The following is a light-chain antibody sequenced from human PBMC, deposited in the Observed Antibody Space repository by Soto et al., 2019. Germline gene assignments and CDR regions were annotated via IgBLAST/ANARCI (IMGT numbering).Light chain of an antibody. CDR3: QQGFSRPRT. Sequence: DIQMTQSPSSLSASVGDRVTITCRASQSIRSYVNWYQQKPGTAPKLLIYTTSHLQSGVPSRFSGSGSGTDFTLAITNLQPEDFATYFCQQGFSRPRTFGQGTKVDIK. V-gene: IGKV1-39*01. CDR1: QSIRSY. J-gene: IGKJ1*01. CDR2: TTS.